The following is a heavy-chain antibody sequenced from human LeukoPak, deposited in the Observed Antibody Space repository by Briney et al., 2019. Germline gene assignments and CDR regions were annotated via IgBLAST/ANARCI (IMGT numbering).Heavy chain of an antibody. CDR3: ARGFGYYDSSGFDY. Sequence: SETLSLTCTVSGGSISSYYWSWIRQPAGKGLEWMGRIYTSGSTNYNPSLKSRVTMSVDTSKNQFSLKLSSVTAADTAVYYCARGFGYYDSSGFDYWGQGTLVTVSS. CDR2: IYTSGST. D-gene: IGHD3-22*01. CDR1: GGSISSYY. V-gene: IGHV4-4*07. J-gene: IGHJ4*02.